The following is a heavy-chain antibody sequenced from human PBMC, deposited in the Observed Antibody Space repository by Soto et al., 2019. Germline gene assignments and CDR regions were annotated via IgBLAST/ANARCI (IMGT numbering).Heavy chain of an antibody. V-gene: IGHV4-59*01. J-gene: IGHJ6*02. CDR2: IDYSGST. CDR1: GGSISSSY. CDR3: ARDGVWGMDV. D-gene: IGHD3-16*01. Sequence: QVQLQESGPGLVKPSEHLSLTCTVSGGSISSSYWSWIRQPPGKGLEWIGYIDYSGSTNYNPSPKCRVAIVVDTYKNQFSLKLSSVAAADTAVYYCARDGVWGMDVWGQGTTVTVSS.